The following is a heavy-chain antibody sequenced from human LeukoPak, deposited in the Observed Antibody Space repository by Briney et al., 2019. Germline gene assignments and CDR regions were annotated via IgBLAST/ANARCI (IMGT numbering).Heavy chain of an antibody. Sequence: GGSLRLSCVASGFPFTSYSMNWVRQAPGKGLEWVSSISSSSNYIYYADSLKGRITISRDNAKNSVFLQVNSLRVEDTAMYYCARGGLPYYYYYMDVWGKGTTVTVSS. D-gene: IGHD3-16*01. V-gene: IGHV3-21*01. CDR2: ISSSSNYI. CDR3: ARGGLPYYYYYMDV. CDR1: GFPFTSYS. J-gene: IGHJ6*03.